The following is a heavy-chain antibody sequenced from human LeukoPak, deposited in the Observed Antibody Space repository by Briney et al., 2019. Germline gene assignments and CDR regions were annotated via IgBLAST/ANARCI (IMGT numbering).Heavy chain of an antibody. CDR3: ARGPHDTAYYFDQ. J-gene: IGHJ4*02. Sequence: ASVKVSCKASGFSFTGYFMHWVRQAPGQGTEWMGWIDPNSGGTNYALKFQGRVTMTRDTPITTAYMDLSRLRSDDTSVYYCARGPHDTAYYFDQWGQGTLVTVSS. CDR1: GFSFTGYF. V-gene: IGHV1-2*02. D-gene: IGHD5-18*01. CDR2: IDPNSGGT.